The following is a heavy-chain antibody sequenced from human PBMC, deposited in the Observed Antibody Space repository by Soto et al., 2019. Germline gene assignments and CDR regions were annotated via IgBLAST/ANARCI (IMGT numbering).Heavy chain of an antibody. V-gene: IGHV4-34*01. CDR2: INHSGST. CDR1: GGSFRGYY. J-gene: IGHJ6*03. D-gene: IGHD1-7*01. Sequence: SETLSLTCAVYGGSFRGYYLSWIRQPPGKGLEWIGEINHSGSTNYNPSLKSRVTISVDTSKNQFSLKLSSVTAADTAVYYCARHIRGITGTTYYYYYMDVWGKGTTVTVSS. CDR3: ARHIRGITGTTYYYYYMDV.